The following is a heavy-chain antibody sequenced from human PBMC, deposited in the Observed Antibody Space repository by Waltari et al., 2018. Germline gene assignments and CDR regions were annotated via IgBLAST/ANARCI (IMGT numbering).Heavy chain of an antibody. Sequence: QVQLVESGGGVVQSGRSLRLSCVGSGFTFTTNATNGVRQAPGKGLEWVAVIWYDGSNKNYVDSVKGRFTISRDNSKNTMYLEMNRLRAEDTAVYFCARGDGGSGLGASDIWGQGTMVTVSS. V-gene: IGHV3-33*01. J-gene: IGHJ3*02. D-gene: IGHD3-3*01. CDR2: IWYDGSNK. CDR1: GFTFTTNA. CDR3: ARGDGGSGLGASDI.